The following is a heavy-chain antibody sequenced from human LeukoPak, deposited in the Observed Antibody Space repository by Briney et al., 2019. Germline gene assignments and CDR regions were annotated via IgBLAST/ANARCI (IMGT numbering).Heavy chain of an antibody. V-gene: IGHV1-2*02. CDR3: AREERFLEWLSRYYYYYMDV. CDR2: INPNSGGT. J-gene: IGHJ6*03. D-gene: IGHD3-3*01. Sequence: ASVKVSCKASGYTFTGYYMHWVRQAPGQGLEWMGWINPNSGGTNYAQKFQGRATMTRDTSISTAYMELSRLRSDDTAVYYCAREERFLEWLSRYYYYYMDVWGKGTTVTVSS. CDR1: GYTFTGYY.